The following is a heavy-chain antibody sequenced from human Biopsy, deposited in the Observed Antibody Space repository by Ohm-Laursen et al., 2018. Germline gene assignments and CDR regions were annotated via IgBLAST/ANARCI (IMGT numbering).Heavy chain of an antibody. CDR2: ISSSSDNI. D-gene: IGHD3-10*01. V-gene: IGHV3-21*01. Sequence: SLRLSCTASNFTFSSYAMSRVRQTPGKGLEWVSTISSSSDNIYYVDSVKGRFTISRDNAKNTLYLQMNSLRAEDTAVYYCARSRGSSGIATIYYYGMDVWGQGTTVTASS. J-gene: IGHJ6*02. CDR1: NFTFSSYA. CDR3: ARSRGSSGIATIYYYGMDV.